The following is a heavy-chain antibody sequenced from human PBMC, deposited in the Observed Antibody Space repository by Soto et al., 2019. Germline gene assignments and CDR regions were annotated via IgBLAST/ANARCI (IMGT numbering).Heavy chain of an antibody. CDR1: GYTFTSYG. D-gene: IGHD3-10*01. V-gene: IGHV1-18*01. CDR3: ASTTVRFGELLDDYYGRDV. CDR2: ISAYNGNT. J-gene: IGHJ6*02. Sequence: QVQLVQSGAEVKKPGASVKVSCKASGYTFTSYGISWVRQAPGQGLEWMGWISAYNGNTNYAQKLQGRVTLTTDTTKSTAYMDPRRLRSDDTAVYYSASTTVRFGELLDDYYGRDVWGQVTTVTFA.